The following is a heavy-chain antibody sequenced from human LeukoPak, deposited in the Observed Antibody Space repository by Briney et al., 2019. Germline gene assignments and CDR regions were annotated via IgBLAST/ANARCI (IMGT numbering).Heavy chain of an antibody. V-gene: IGHV1-2*02. CDR3: ARVDVVGPAATPYYYYYMDV. Sequence: ASVKVSCKASGYTFTGYYMHWVRQAPGQGLEWMGWINPNSGGTNYAQKFQGRVTMTRDTSISTAYMELSRLRSDDTAVYYCARVDVVGPAATPYYYYYMDVWGKGTTVTVSS. D-gene: IGHD2-2*01. CDR1: GYTFTGYY. J-gene: IGHJ6*03. CDR2: INPNSGGT.